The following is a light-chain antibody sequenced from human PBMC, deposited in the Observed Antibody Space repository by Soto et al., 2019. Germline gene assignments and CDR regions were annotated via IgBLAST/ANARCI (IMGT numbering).Light chain of an antibody. CDR2: RND. J-gene: IGLJ3*02. CDR1: SSNIGSNY. V-gene: IGLV1-47*01. CDR3: AAWDDSLSGVV. Sequence: QSVLTQPPSASGTPGQRVTISCSGSSSNIGSNYVYWYQQLPGTAPKLLIYRNDQRPSGVPDRFSGSKSGTSASLAISGLRSDDEADYYCAAWDDSLSGVVFGGGTKRTVL.